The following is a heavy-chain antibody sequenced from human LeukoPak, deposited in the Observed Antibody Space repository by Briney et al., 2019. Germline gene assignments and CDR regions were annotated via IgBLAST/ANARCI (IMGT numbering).Heavy chain of an antibody. J-gene: IGHJ6*03. Sequence: SVKVSCEASGGTFSSYAISWVRQAPGQGLEWMGGIIPIFGTANYAQKFQGRVTITTDESTSTAYMELSSLRSEDTAVYYCARGAWCSGGSCYSELNYYYYMDVWGKGTTVTVSS. V-gene: IGHV1-69*05. CDR1: GGTFSSYA. CDR2: IIPIFGTA. CDR3: ARGAWCSGGSCYSELNYYYYMDV. D-gene: IGHD2-15*01.